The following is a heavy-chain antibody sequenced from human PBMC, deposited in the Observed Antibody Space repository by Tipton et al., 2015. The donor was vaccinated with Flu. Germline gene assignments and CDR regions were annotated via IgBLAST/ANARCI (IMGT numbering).Heavy chain of an antibody. CDR2: IYLGGST. CDR1: GFTVSSKY. Sequence: GSLRLSCAASGFTVSSKYMSWVRQAPGKGLEWLSVIYLGGSTYYADSVKGRFTISRDNSKDTLYLQMNSLRAEDTAVYYCARENFVSLGVVVPDWWGQGTLVTVSS. CDR3: ARENFVSLGVVVPDW. D-gene: IGHD2-15*01. J-gene: IGHJ4*02. V-gene: IGHV3-66*02.